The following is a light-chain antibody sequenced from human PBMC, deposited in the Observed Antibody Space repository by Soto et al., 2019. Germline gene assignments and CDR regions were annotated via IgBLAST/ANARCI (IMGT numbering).Light chain of an antibody. CDR1: QSVDANF. J-gene: IGKJ1*01. CDR2: GAS. CDR3: QLYRSALWT. V-gene: IGKV3-20*01. Sequence: ESVLTQSPGTLSLSPGERATLSCRASQSVDANFIAWYQQKPGQAPRLIMYGASTRATGIPDRFSGSGFGTDFSLTITRLEREDFAVYYCQLYRSALWTVGLGTKV.